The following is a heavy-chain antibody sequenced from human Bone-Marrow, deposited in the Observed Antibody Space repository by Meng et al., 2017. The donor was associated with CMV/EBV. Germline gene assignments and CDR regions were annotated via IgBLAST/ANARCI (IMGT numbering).Heavy chain of an antibody. D-gene: IGHD7-27*01. J-gene: IGHJ6*02. CDR3: ARDQGTGDYYYYGMDV. V-gene: IGHV1-2*02. CDR1: GYTFTGYY. Sequence: ASVKVSCKASGYTFTGYYMHWVRQAPGQGLEWMGWINPNSGGTNYAQKFQGRVTMTRDTSISTAYMELSRLRSDDTAVYYCARDQGTGDYYYYGMDVWGQGTTVTVS. CDR2: INPNSGGT.